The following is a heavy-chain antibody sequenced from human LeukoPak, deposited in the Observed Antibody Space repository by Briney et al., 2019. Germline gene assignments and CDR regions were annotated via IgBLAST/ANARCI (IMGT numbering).Heavy chain of an antibody. D-gene: IGHD6-13*01. CDR1: GGSFSGYY. J-gene: IGHJ4*02. Sequence: SETLSLTCAVYGGSFSGYYWSWIRQPPGKGLEWIGEINHSGSTNYNPSLKSRVTISVDTSKNQFSLKLSSVTAADTAVYYCARRIAAAGTEFDYWGQGTLVTVSS. V-gene: IGHV4-34*01. CDR2: INHSGST. CDR3: ARRIAAAGTEFDY.